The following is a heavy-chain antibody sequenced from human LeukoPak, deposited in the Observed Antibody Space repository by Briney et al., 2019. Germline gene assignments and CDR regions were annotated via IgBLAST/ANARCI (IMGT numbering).Heavy chain of an antibody. J-gene: IGHJ4*02. Sequence: SETLSLTCTVSGGSICSGGYYWSWIRQPPGKGLEWIGYIYHSGSTYYNPSLKSRVTISVDRFKNQFSLKLSSVTAADTAVYYCAREPRITMIGYDSRDQKPYDYWGQGTLVTVSS. V-gene: IGHV4-30-2*01. CDR1: GGSICSGGYY. D-gene: IGHD3-22*01. CDR2: IYHSGST. CDR3: AREPRITMIGYDSRDQKPYDY.